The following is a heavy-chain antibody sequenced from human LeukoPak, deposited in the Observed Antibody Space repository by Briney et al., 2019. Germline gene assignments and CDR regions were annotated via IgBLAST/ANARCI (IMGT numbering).Heavy chain of an antibody. D-gene: IGHD3-22*01. CDR3: ARDGGDDSSGYYSL. CDR2: IWCDGSNK. V-gene: IGHV3-33*01. CDR1: GFTFSSYG. Sequence: PGGSLRLSCAASGFTFSSYGMHWVRQAPGKGLEWVAVIWCDGSNKYYADSVKGRFTISRDNSKNTLYLQMNSLRAEDTAVYYCARDGGDDSSGYYSLWGQGTLVTVSS. J-gene: IGHJ4*02.